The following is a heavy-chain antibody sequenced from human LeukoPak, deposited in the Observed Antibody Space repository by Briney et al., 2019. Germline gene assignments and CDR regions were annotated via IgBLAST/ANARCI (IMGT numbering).Heavy chain of an antibody. CDR2: IYYSGST. Sequence: SETLSLTCTVSGDSISSGSYYWTWIRQPAGKGLEWIGYIYYSGSTNYNPSLKSRVTISVDTSENQFSLKLSSVTAADTAVYYCARDRYYYDSSGYSLFDYWGQGTLVTVSS. CDR1: GDSISSGSYY. V-gene: IGHV4-61*10. CDR3: ARDRYYYDSSGYSLFDY. J-gene: IGHJ4*02. D-gene: IGHD3-22*01.